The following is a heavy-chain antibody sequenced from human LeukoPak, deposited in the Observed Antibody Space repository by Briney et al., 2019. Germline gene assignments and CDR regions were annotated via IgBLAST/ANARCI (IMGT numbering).Heavy chain of an antibody. V-gene: IGHV3-7*04. CDR2: IKQDGSVA. D-gene: IGHD1-26*01. Sequence: GGSLRLSCVGSGITFSSYWMNWVRQAPGKGLEWVAIIKQDGSVAHYVDSVKGRLTISRDNAKNSLYLQMNSLRAEDTAVYYCARGSGSYSFNLLGFDPWGQGTLVAVSS. CDR1: GITFSSYW. CDR3: ARGSGSYSFNLLGFDP. J-gene: IGHJ5*02.